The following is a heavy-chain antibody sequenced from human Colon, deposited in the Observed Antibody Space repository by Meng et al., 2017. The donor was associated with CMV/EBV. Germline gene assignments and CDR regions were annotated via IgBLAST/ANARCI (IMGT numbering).Heavy chain of an antibody. D-gene: IGHD3-9*01. CDR2: IYSDGTT. J-gene: IGHJ5*02. Sequence: DVRLVESGGGFMHPGASLRLSCTASVFIVNDAYMNWVRQAPGKGLEWVSVIYSDGTTHYADSVKGRFTISRDTSKNTVYLQMSSLRVDDTAVYYCAKAHNTYDNWFDPWGQGTLVTVSS. V-gene: IGHV3-53*01. CDR1: VFIVNDAY. CDR3: AKAHNTYDNWFDP.